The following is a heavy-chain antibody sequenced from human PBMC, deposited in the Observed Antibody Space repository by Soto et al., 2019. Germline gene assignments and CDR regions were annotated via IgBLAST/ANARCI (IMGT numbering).Heavy chain of an antibody. CDR3: VTTGGDCTQAVCYDY. J-gene: IGHJ4*02. CDR1: GYTFIKYG. Sequence: QVQLVQSGAEVKKPGASVKVACKASGYTFIKYGISWVRQAPGQGLEWVGWISPYNGNTYYAQNFQGRITVTRDTSTSTAYMELRSLRSDDTAVYYCVTTGGDCTQAVCYDYWGQGTLVTVSS. V-gene: IGHV1-18*01. CDR2: ISPYNGNT. D-gene: IGHD2-8*01.